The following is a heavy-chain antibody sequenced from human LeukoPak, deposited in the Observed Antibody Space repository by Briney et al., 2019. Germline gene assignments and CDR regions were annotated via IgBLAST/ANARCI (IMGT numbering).Heavy chain of an antibody. V-gene: IGHV3-7*05. Sequence: GGSLRLSCAASGFXFSDFWMSWVRQAPGKGLEWVANINQDGSVKYYVDSVKGRFTISRDNAKNSLDLQMNSLRGEDTAVYYCAYRFCARCDGDVFDYWGQGTLVTVSA. CDR2: INQDGSVK. J-gene: IGHJ4*02. D-gene: IGHD3-16*02. CDR3: AYRFCARCDGDVFDY. CDR1: GFXFSDFW.